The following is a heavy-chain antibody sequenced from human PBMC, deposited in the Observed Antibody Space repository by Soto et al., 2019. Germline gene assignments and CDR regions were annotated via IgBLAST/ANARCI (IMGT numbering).Heavy chain of an antibody. CDR2: MNPNSGNT. V-gene: IGHV1-8*01. CDR1: GYTFTNYD. Sequence: QVQLVQSGAEVKKPGASVKVSCKASGYTFTNYDINWVRQAPGQGLEWMGWMNPNSGNTGHAQKFQGRVTMTRDTSISTAYMELSSLRSDDTAVYDCARAYGDYDYWGQGTLVTVSS. D-gene: IGHD4-17*01. J-gene: IGHJ4*02. CDR3: ARAYGDYDY.